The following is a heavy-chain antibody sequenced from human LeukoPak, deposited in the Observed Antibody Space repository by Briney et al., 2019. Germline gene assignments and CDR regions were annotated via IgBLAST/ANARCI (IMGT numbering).Heavy chain of an antibody. D-gene: IGHD3-10*01. CDR3: ARDYGSGNDFDY. V-gene: IGHV3-23*01. J-gene: IGHJ4*02. CDR1: GFTFSSYA. Sequence: GGSLRLSCAASGFTFSSYAMSWVRQAPGKGLEWVSGISLDGATTYYAGSVEGRFTISRDNSKSTLYLQMNSLRAEDTAVYYCARDYGSGNDFDYWGQGTLVTVSS. CDR2: ISLDGATT.